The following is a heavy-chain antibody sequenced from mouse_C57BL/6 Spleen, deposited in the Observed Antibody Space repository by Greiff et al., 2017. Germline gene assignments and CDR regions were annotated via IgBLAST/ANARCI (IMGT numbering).Heavy chain of an antibody. CDR3: ANGLGRAVGAY. V-gene: IGHV1-59*01. CDR2: IDPSDSYT. Sequence: QVQLQQPGAELVRPGTSVKLSCKASGYTFTSYWMHWVKQRPGQGLEWIGVIDPSDSYTNYNQKFKGKATLTVDTSSSTAYMQLSSLTSEDSAVYYCANGLGRAVGAYWGQGTLVTVSA. J-gene: IGHJ3*01. CDR1: GYTFTSYW. D-gene: IGHD4-1*01.